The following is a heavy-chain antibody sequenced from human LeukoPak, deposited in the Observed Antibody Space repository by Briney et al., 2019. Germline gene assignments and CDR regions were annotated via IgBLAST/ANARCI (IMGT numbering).Heavy chain of an antibody. CDR2: ISTYNGNT. CDR1: GYTFTVYY. J-gene: IGHJ4*02. D-gene: IGHD3-3*01. CDR3: ARDLYDFWSGYPNPNDY. Sequence: ASVKVSCKASGYTFTVYYMHWARQAPGQGLEWMGWISTYNGNTDFAQKLQGRVTMTTDTSTSTAYMELRSLRSDDTAVYYCARDLYDFWSGYPNPNDYWGQGTLVTVSS. V-gene: IGHV1-18*04.